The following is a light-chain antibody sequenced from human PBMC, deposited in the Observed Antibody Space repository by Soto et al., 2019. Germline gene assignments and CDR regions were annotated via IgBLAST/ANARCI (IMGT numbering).Light chain of an antibody. V-gene: IGKV1-9*01. J-gene: IGKJ4*01. CDR1: QSISRY. Sequence: DIQLTQSPSFLSASVGDRATITCRASQSISRYLNWYQQKPGKAPKLLIYAASTLQSGVPSRFSGSGSGTEFTLTISSLQPEDFATYSCQQLNSYPLTFGGGTKVDIK. CDR2: AAS. CDR3: QQLNSYPLT.